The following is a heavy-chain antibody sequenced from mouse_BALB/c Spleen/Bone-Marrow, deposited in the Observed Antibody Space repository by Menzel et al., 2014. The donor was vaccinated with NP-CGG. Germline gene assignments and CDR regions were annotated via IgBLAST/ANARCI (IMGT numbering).Heavy chain of an antibody. D-gene: IGHD2-14*01. CDR1: GFTFTSNW. CDR2: IYPGDGDT. V-gene: IGHV1-87*01. J-gene: IGHJ2*01. CDR3: SIGFAIDY. Sequence: QVQLQQSGAELARPGASVKLPCTASGFTFTSNWMQWVKQRPGQGLEWIGAIYPGDGDTRYTQKFKGKATVTADKSSSTAYMHLRTLESDAAEVYYSSIGFAIDYWGQGTPLTVSS.